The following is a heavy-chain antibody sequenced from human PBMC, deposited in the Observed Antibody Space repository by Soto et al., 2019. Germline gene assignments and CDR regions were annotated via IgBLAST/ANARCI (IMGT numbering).Heavy chain of an antibody. J-gene: IGHJ4*02. CDR3: ARSEFDGLFPLNY. CDR2: FYYSGSP. CDR1: GGSISSSIYY. D-gene: IGHD3-10*01. Sequence: PSETLSLTCTVSGGSISSSIYYWGWIRQPPGKGLEWIGSFYYSGSPYYNPSLKSRVTISVDTSKNQFSLKLSSVTAADTAVYYCARSEFDGLFPLNYWGQGTLVTVPQ. V-gene: IGHV4-39*01.